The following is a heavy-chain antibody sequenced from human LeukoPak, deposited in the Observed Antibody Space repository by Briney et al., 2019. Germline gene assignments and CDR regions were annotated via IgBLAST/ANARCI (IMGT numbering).Heavy chain of an antibody. CDR3: AAQGVFSHGGY. Sequence: GGSLRLSCAASGFTVSNNYMSWVRQAPGKGLEWVSVIYSGGSTYYTDSVKGRFTISRDTSKNTLYLHMNSLRAEDTAVYYCAAQGVFSHGGYWGQGTLVTVSS. D-gene: IGHD3-16*01. CDR1: GFTVSNNY. CDR2: IYSGGST. J-gene: IGHJ4*02. V-gene: IGHV3-53*01.